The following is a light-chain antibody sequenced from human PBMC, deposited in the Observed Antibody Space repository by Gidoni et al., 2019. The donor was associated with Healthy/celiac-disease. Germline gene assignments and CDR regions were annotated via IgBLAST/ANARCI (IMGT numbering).Light chain of an antibody. CDR1: QSVLYSSNNKNY. CDR2: WAS. CDR3: QQYYSTPLT. Sequence: DIVMTQSPDSLAVSLVERATINCKSSQSVLYSSNNKNYLPWYQQKPGQPHKRLIYWASTRESGVPDRFSGSGSGTDFTLTSSSLQAEDVAVYYCQQYYSTPLTFXGXTKVEIK. J-gene: IGKJ4*01. V-gene: IGKV4-1*01.